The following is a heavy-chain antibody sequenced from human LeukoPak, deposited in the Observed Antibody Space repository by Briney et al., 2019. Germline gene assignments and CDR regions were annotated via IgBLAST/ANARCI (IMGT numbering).Heavy chain of an antibody. CDR3: ATDLYYDSSGYFSDY. J-gene: IGHJ4*02. D-gene: IGHD3-22*01. CDR1: GYTFTGYY. Sequence: ASVKVSCKASGYTFTGYYMHWVRQAPGKGLEWMGCFDPEDGETIYAQKFQGRVTMTEDTSTDTAYMELSSLRSEDTAVYYCATDLYYDSSGYFSDYWGQGTLVTVSS. V-gene: IGHV1-24*01. CDR2: FDPEDGET.